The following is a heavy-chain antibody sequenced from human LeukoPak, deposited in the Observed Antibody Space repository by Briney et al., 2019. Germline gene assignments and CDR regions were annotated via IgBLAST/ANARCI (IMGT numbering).Heavy chain of an antibody. V-gene: IGHV5-51*01. CDR2: IYPGDSDV. D-gene: IGHD3-16*01. CDR1: GYRFTNSW. J-gene: IGHJ4*02. Sequence: GESLKISCKASGYRFTNSWIGWVRQMPGKGLEWMGIIYPGDSDVRYSPSFQGQVTISADKSISIAYLQWSSLKASDTAIYFCAYGKYYFDYWGQGTLVTVSS. CDR3: AYGKYYFDY.